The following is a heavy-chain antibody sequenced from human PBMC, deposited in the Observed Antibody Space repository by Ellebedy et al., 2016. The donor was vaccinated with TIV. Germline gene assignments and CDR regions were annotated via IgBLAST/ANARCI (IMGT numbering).Heavy chain of an antibody. V-gene: IGHV4-39*01. D-gene: IGHD2-8*02. CDR1: GGPVSTTRYY. J-gene: IGHJ4*02. Sequence: MPSETLSLTCGVPGGPVSTTRYYWAWLRQPPGKGLDHIVSVHYSGSPYYSPSFKCRVTLSADTSKNQFSLNLRTATAADTAVYYCASTDPWQPIDDWGQGILVSVSS. CDR2: VHYSGSP. CDR3: ASTDPWQPIDD.